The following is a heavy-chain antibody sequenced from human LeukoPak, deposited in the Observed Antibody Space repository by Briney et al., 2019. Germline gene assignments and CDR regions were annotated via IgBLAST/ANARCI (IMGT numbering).Heavy chain of an antibody. Sequence: PGGSLRLSCATSGFTLRYYQMNWVRQAPGKGLEWVSAISGSSSYMYYADSVKGRFTISRDNAKNSLYLQMNSLRAEDTAVYYCARVDTVTFTYAMDVWGQGTTVTVSS. CDR2: ISGSSSYM. V-gene: IGHV3-21*01. J-gene: IGHJ6*02. CDR1: GFTLRYYQ. CDR3: ARVDTVTFTYAMDV. D-gene: IGHD4-17*01.